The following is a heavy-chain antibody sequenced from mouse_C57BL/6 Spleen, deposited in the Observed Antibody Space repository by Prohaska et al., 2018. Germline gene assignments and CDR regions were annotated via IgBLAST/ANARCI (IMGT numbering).Heavy chain of an antibody. J-gene: IGHJ1*03. Sequence: QVQLKESGPGLVAPSQSLSITCTVSGFSLTSYGVSWVRQPPGKGLEWLGVIWGDGSTNYHSALISRLSIIKDNSKSQVFLKLNSLQTEDTATYYCAKKSPSYWYFDVWGTGTTVTVSS. CDR2: IWGDGST. D-gene: IGHD2-10*02. CDR3: AKKSPSYWYFDV. V-gene: IGHV2-3*01. CDR1: GFSLTSYG.